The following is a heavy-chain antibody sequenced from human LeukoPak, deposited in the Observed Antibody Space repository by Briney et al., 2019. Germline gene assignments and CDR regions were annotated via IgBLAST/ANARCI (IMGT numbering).Heavy chain of an antibody. V-gene: IGHV3-48*03. CDR2: IGSSGSAI. CDR1: GFTFSSYE. J-gene: IGHJ4*02. CDR3: ARVGYNWNLFDC. D-gene: IGHD1-20*01. Sequence: GGSLRLSCAASGFTFSSYEMNWVRQAPGNGLEWVSYIGSSGSAIYYADPVRGRFAISRDNAKNSLYLQMISLRAEDTAVYYCARVGYNWNLFDCWGQGTLVTVSS.